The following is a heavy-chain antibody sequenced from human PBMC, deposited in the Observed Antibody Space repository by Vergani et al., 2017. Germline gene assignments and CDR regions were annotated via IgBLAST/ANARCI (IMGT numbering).Heavy chain of an antibody. Sequence: EVQLVQSGAEVTKPGESLKISCKGSGYSFTTYWIRWVRQMPVKGLEWMGSIYPGDSDTKYRPSFQGQVTISADKSITTAYLQWSSLKASDTAMYYCARLGVSGLGSDYWGQGTLVTVSS. J-gene: IGHJ4*02. D-gene: IGHD1-26*01. V-gene: IGHV5-51*01. CDR1: GYSFTTYW. CDR2: IYPGDSDT. CDR3: ARLGVSGLGSDY.